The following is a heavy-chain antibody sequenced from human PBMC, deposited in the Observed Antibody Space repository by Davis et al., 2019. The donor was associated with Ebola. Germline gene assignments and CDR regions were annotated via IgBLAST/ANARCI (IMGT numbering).Heavy chain of an antibody. Sequence: PGGSLRLSCAASGFTFSNYAMHWVRQAPGKGLEWVSAISGSGGSTYYADSVKGRFTISRDNSKNTLYLQMNSLRAEDTAVYYCAKDLADIVVVPAAADYGMDVWGQGTTVTVSS. CDR3: AKDLADIVVVPAAADYGMDV. J-gene: IGHJ6*02. V-gene: IGHV3-23*01. D-gene: IGHD2-2*01. CDR1: GFTFSNYA. CDR2: ISGSGGST.